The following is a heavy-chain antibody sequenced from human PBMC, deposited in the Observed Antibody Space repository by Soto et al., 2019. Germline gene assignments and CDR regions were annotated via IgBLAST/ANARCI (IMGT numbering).Heavy chain of an antibody. J-gene: IGHJ4*02. CDR2: INHSART. Sequence: SETLSLTSAVYGGSYSGYYWTWIRQPPGQGLKWIGEINHSARTNYNPSLKSRVTISVDTSKNQFSLKLSSVTAADTAVYYCARVRYSYGSWEPLFGPFDYWGQGTLVTVSS. CDR3: ARVRYSYGSWEPLFGPFDY. V-gene: IGHV4-34*01. D-gene: IGHD5-18*01. CDR1: GGSYSGYY.